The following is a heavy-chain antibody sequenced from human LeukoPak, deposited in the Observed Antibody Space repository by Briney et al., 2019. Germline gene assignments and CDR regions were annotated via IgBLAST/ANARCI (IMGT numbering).Heavy chain of an antibody. CDR2: INPNSGGT. D-gene: IGHD3-10*01. CDR1: GYTFTGYY. CDR3: ARELTPYYYGSGSYYYFDY. Sequence: GASVKVSCKASGYTFTGYYMHWVRQAPGQGLEWMGWINPNSGGTNYAQKFQGRVTMTRDTSISTAYMELSRLRSDDTAVYYCARELTPYYYGSGSYYYFDYWGQGTLVTVSS. J-gene: IGHJ4*02. V-gene: IGHV1-2*02.